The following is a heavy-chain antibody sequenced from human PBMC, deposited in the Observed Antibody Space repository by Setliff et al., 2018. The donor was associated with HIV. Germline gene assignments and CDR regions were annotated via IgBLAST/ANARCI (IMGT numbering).Heavy chain of an antibody. Sequence: GVSLSLSCAASGLTFNNYAMNWVRQAPGKGLEWVSLINLGGTNTYYADSVKGRFTIFRDDSKNMLHLQMSCLRAEDTAVYYCAKGGASDYDYPNWFDSWGLGILVTVSS. V-gene: IGHV3-23*01. CDR1: GLTFNNYA. CDR2: INLGGTNT. CDR3: AKGGASDYDYPNWFDS. D-gene: IGHD5-12*01. J-gene: IGHJ5*01.